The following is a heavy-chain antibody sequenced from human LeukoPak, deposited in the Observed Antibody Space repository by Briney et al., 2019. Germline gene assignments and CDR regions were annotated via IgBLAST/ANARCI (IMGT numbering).Heavy chain of an antibody. V-gene: IGHV3-30*19. CDR1: GFTFSSYG. CDR3: ARVRGLAAAAPGYYYGMDV. Sequence: PGGSLRLSCAASGFTFSSYGMHWVRQAPGKGLEWVAVISYDGSNKYYADSVKGRFTISRDNSKNTLYLQMNSLRAEDTAVYYCARVRGLAAAAPGYYYGMDVWGQGTTVTVSS. J-gene: IGHJ6*02. D-gene: IGHD6-13*01. CDR2: ISYDGSNK.